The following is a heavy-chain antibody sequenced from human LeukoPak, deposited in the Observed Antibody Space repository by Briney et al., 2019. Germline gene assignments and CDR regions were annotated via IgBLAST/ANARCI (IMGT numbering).Heavy chain of an antibody. CDR1: GYTFTSYD. D-gene: IGHD3-16*02. Sequence: ASVKVSCKASGYTFTSYDVNWVRQATGQGLEWMGWMNPNSGGTNYAQKFKGWVTLTRDTSINTTYMELSRLASDVTAVYFCARGTPGSYLGYWGQGTLVTVSS. V-gene: IGHV1-2*04. J-gene: IGHJ4*02. CDR3: ARGTPGSYLGY. CDR2: MNPNSGGT.